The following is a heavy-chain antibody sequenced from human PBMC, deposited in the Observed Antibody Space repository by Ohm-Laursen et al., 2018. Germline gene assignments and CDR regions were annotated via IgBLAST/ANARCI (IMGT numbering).Heavy chain of an antibody. J-gene: IGHJ4*02. CDR2: ISSYTGNT. Sequence: SVKVSCKVSGYTFSSYGISWLRQAPGQGLKWMGWISSYTGNTKYAQKFQDRVTMTTDTPTSTAYMELRSLTSDDTAVYFCASGRRDPNYFDYWGQGTLVTVSS. CDR1: GYTFSSYG. CDR3: ASGRRDPNYFDY. D-gene: IGHD2-21*02. V-gene: IGHV1-18*01.